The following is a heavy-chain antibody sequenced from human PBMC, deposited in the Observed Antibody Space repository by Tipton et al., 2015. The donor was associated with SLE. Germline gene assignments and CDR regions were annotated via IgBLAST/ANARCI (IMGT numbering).Heavy chain of an antibody. V-gene: IGHV3-64*01. CDR1: GFTFSSYS. Sequence: SLRLSCAASGFTFSSYSMNWVRQAPGKGLEYVSGISSDGSNTYFANSVKGRFTISRDNSKNSLFLQMDSLRAEDKAVYYCTRGGADFWGRGILVTVSS. J-gene: IGHJ4*02. CDR3: TRGGADF. CDR2: ISSDGSNT.